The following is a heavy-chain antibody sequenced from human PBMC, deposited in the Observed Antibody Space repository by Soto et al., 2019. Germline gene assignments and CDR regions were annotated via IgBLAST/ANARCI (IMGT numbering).Heavy chain of an antibody. Sequence: PGGSLRLSCAASGFTVSSNYMSWVRRAPGKGLEWVSVIYSGGSTYYADSVKGRFTISRDNSKNTLYLQMNSLRAEDTAVYYCARDTATAIRGFDYWGQGTLVTVSS. CDR3: ARDTATAIRGFDY. CDR1: GFTVSSNY. D-gene: IGHD2-21*02. CDR2: IYSGGST. V-gene: IGHV3-53*01. J-gene: IGHJ4*02.